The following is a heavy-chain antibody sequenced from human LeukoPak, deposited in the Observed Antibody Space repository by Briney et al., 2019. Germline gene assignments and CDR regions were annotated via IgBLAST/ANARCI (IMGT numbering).Heavy chain of an antibody. CDR2: VYYSGNA. Sequence: MSSETLSLTCTVSGGSISSSSYYWGWIRQPPGKGLQWIGSVYYSGNAYHNPSLKSRVSISVDTSKNQFSLKLSSVTAADTAVYYCARSWYYGSGRYYPDWFDPWGQGTLVAVSS. V-gene: IGHV4-39*01. D-gene: IGHD3-10*01. CDR1: GGSISSSSYY. CDR3: ARSWYYGSGRYYPDWFDP. J-gene: IGHJ5*02.